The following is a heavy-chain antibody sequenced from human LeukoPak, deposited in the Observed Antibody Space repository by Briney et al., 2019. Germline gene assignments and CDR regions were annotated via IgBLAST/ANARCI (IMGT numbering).Heavy chain of an antibody. CDR3: ARGQWFGES. CDR2: ISYDGSNK. J-gene: IGHJ5*02. CDR1: GFTFSSYA. V-gene: IGHV3-30-3*01. Sequence: PGGSLRLSCAASGFTFSSYAMHWVRRAPGKGLEWVAVISYDGSNKYYADSVKGRFTISRDNSKNTLYLQMNSLRAEDTAVYYCARGQWFGESWGQGTLVTVSS. D-gene: IGHD3-10*01.